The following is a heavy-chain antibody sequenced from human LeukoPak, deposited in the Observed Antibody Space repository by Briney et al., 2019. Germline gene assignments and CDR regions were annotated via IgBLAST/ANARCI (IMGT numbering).Heavy chain of an antibody. V-gene: IGHV1-2*04. CDR1: GYTFTGYY. CDR3: AKTTYYDFRSDYPEYYFDY. D-gene: IGHD3-3*01. Sequence: ASVKVSCKASGYTFTGYYMHWVRQAPGQGLEWMGWINPNSDGTNYAQKFQGWVTMTRDTSISTAYMELSRLRSDDTAVYYCAKTTYYDFRSDYPEYYFDYWGQGTLVTVSS. CDR2: INPNSDGT. J-gene: IGHJ4*02.